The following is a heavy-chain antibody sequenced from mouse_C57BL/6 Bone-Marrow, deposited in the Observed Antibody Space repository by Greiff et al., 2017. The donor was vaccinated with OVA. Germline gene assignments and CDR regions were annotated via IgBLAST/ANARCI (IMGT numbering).Heavy chain of an antibody. J-gene: IGHJ1*03. V-gene: IGHV5-17*01. CDR2: ISSGSSTI. CDR1: GFTFSDYG. D-gene: IGHD3-3*01. CDR3: ARRNLGWYFDV. Sequence: DVQLVESGGGLVKPGGSLKLSCAASGFTFSDYGMHWVRQAPEKGLEWVAYISSGSSTIYYADTVKGRFTISRDNAKNTLFLQMTSLRSEDTAMYYCARRNLGWYFDVWGTGTTVTVSS.